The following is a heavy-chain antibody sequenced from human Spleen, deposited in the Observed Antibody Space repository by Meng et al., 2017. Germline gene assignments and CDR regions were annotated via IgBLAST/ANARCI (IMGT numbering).Heavy chain of an antibody. CDR2: FIPILGVM. J-gene: IGHJ4*01. V-gene: IGHV1-69*10. CDR3: AVWAGVTSSYFWSGPFDY. CDR1: GYTSASYG. D-gene: IGHD3-3*01. Sequence: QVQLVQSGAEVKKPGASVWISCTASGYTSASYGISWFRQAPGQGLEWMGGFIPILGVMKYAQKFQGRVTITADKSTSTAYRDLSSLRSDDTAVYYCAVWAGVTSSYFWSGPFDYWGHGTLVTVSS.